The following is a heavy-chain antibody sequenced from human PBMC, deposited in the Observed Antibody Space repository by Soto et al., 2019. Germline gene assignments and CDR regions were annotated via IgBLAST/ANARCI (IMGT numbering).Heavy chain of an antibody. J-gene: IGHJ3*01. V-gene: IGHV4-31*03. CDR1: GGSISSEGYY. CDR2: FYYSGIT. Sequence: QVQLQESGPGLVKPSQTLSLTCTLSGGSISSEGYYWTWIRQHPGKGLEWIGDFYYSGITSYNPSLKSRLTISVDTSNNQFSLRLSSVTAADTAMYYCARRHDILTGSDSFDVWGRGTMVTVSS. D-gene: IGHD3-9*01. CDR3: ARRHDILTGSDSFDV.